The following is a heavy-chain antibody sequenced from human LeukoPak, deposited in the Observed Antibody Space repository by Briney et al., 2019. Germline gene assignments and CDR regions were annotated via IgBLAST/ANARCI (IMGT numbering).Heavy chain of an antibody. D-gene: IGHD5-24*01. CDR3: ARGGKGGYNHRGFDY. CDR1: GGSISSHY. Sequence: SETLSLTCTVSGGSISSHYWSWIRQPPGKGLGWIGYIYYSGSTNYNPSLKSRVTISVDTSKNQFSLKLSSVTAADTAVYYCARGGKGGYNHRGFDYWGQGTLVTVSS. CDR2: IYYSGST. J-gene: IGHJ4*02. V-gene: IGHV4-59*11.